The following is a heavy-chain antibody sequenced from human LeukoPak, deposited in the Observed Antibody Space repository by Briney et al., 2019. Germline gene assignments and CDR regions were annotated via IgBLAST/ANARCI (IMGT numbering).Heavy chain of an antibody. CDR1: GYTLTELS. CDR2: FDPEDGET. Sequence: GASVKVSCKVSGYTLTELSMHWVRQAPGKGLEWMGGFDPEDGETIYAQKFQGRVTMTEDTSTDTAYMELSSLRSEDTAVYYCATATREACSGGSCYSYYFDYWGQGTLVTVSS. D-gene: IGHD2-15*01. V-gene: IGHV1-24*01. J-gene: IGHJ4*02. CDR3: ATATREACSGGSCYSYYFDY.